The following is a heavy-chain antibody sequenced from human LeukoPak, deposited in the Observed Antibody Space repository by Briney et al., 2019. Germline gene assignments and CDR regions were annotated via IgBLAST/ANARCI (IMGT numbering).Heavy chain of an antibody. J-gene: IGHJ4*02. CDR2: ISGGGGTT. V-gene: IGHV3-23*01. CDR3: ARETPYFDH. Sequence: GGSQRLSCTPSVFTFSHYAVSCAPHSPGKGVEWVSTISGGGGTTYYADSEKGRFNITRDNYKSTLYLQMNSLRAEDTAVYYCARETPYFDHWGQGTLVTVPS. CDR1: VFTFSHYA.